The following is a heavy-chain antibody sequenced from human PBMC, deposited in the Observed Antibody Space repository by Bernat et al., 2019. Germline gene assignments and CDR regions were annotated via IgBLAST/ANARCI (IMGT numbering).Heavy chain of an antibody. Sequence: EVQVVESGGGLVKPGGSLRLSCAASGFTSSKAWMSWVRQAPGKGLEWVGRIKSKTDGGTTDYAAPVKGRFSISRDDSKDTLFLQMDSLKTEDSAVYYCAALYGAESLPRWFDPWGQGTLVTVSS. J-gene: IGHJ5*02. CDR3: AALYGAESLPRWFDP. CDR1: GFTSSKAW. CDR2: IKSKTDGGTT. D-gene: IGHD4-17*01. V-gene: IGHV3-15*05.